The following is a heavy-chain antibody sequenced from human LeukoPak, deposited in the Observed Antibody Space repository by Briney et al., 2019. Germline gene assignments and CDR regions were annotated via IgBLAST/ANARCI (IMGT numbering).Heavy chain of an antibody. CDR1: GYSISSGYY. D-gene: IGHD1-14*01. Sequence: SETLSLTCTVSGYSISSGYYWGWIRQPPGKGLEWIGCIHHSGTTHYNPSLKSRVTISVDTSKNQFSLKLSSVTAADTAVFYCARDFTDTTGPTYWGQGALVTVSS. V-gene: IGHV4-38-2*02. J-gene: IGHJ4*02. CDR3: ARDFTDTTGPTY. CDR2: IHHSGTT.